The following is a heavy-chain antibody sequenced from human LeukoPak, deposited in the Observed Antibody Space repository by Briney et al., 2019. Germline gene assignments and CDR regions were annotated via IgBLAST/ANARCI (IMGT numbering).Heavy chain of an antibody. CDR2: IKRKSDGETT. Sequence: GGSLRLSCVASGFTFSNAWMTWVRQAPGKGLGWVGRIKRKSDGETTDYAAPVKGRFTISRDDSKNTLYLQMNSLKTEDTAVYYCGDHDYWGQGTLVTVSS. V-gene: IGHV3-15*01. CDR3: GDHDY. J-gene: IGHJ4*02. CDR1: GFTFSNAW. D-gene: IGHD1-14*01.